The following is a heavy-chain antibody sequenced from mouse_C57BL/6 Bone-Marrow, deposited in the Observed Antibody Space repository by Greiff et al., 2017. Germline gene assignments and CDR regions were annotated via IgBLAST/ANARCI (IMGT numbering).Heavy chain of an antibody. D-gene: IGHD2-3*01. CDR2: INPSNGGT. CDR1: GYTFTSYW. J-gene: IGHJ2*01. Sequence: QVQLQQPGTELVKPGASVKLSCKASGYTFTSYWMHWVKQRPGQGLEWIGNINPSNGGTNYNEKFKSKATLPVDKSSSTAYMQLSSLTSEDSAVYYCARNEVLRWLPYFDYWGQGTTLTVSS. V-gene: IGHV1-53*01. CDR3: ARNEVLRWLPYFDY.